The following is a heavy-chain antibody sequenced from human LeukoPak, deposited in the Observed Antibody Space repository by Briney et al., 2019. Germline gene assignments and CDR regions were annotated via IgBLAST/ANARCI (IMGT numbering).Heavy chain of an antibody. Sequence: PGGSLRLSCAASGFTFSSYWMSWVRQAPGKGLEWVANIKQDGSEKYYVDSVKGRFTISRDNAKNSLYLQMNSLRAEDTAVYYCARAVVAVAGWVGNWFDPWGQGTLVTVSS. D-gene: IGHD6-19*01. CDR2: IKQDGSEK. CDR3: ARAVVAVAGWVGNWFDP. CDR1: GFTFSSYW. V-gene: IGHV3-7*01. J-gene: IGHJ5*02.